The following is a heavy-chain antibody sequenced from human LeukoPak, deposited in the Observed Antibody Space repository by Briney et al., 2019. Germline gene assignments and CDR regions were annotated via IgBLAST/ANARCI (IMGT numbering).Heavy chain of an antibody. CDR3: ARDGYSSGWYGPDY. Sequence: GRSLRLSCAASGFTFSSYGMHWVRQAPGKGLEWVAVIWYDGSNKYYADSVKGRFTISRDNSKNTLYLQMNSLRAEDTAVYYCARDGYSSGWYGPDYGGQGTLVTVSS. D-gene: IGHD6-19*01. V-gene: IGHV3-33*01. CDR2: IWYDGSNK. CDR1: GFTFSSYG. J-gene: IGHJ4*02.